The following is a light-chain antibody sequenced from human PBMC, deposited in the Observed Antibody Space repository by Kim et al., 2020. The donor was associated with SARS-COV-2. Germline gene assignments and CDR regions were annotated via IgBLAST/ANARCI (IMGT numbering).Light chain of an antibody. CDR2: QDS. J-gene: IGLJ1*01. V-gene: IGLV3-1*01. Sequence: SYELTQPPSVSVSPGQTASISCSGDNLGDKYACWYQQKPGQSPVLVIYQDSRRPSGIPERFSGSNSGNTATLTISGTQAMDEADYYCQAWASDTYVFGTGTKVTVL. CDR3: QAWASDTYV. CDR1: NLGDKY.